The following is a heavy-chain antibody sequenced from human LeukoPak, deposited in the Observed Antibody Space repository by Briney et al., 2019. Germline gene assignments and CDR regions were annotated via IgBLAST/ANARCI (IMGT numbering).Heavy chain of an antibody. CDR3: ARDRYYGSGGPEAHSY. J-gene: IGHJ4*02. CDR2: IRQDGSEK. D-gene: IGHD3-10*01. V-gene: IGHV3-7*01. Sequence: QAGGSLRLSCAASGFTFSSYWMSWVRQAPGKGLEWVANIRQDGSEKYYVDSVKGRFTISRDNAKNSLYLQMNSLRAEDTAVYYCARDRYYGSGGPEAHSYWGQGTLVTVSS. CDR1: GFTFSSYW.